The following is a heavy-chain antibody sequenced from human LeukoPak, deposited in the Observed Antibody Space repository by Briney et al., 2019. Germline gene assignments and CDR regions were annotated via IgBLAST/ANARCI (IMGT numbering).Heavy chain of an antibody. J-gene: IGHJ4*02. CDR1: GFTFSSYW. CDR2: IKKTGSET. V-gene: IGHV3-7*01. D-gene: IGHD2-15*01. Sequence: GGSLRLSCAASGFTFSSYWMSWVRQAPGEGLEWVAYIKKTGSETYYVDSVKGRFTITRDNTRNSLFLQMYSLRAEDTAVYFCAREDGYCSGGNCYSYFDSWGQGTLVTVSS. CDR3: AREDGYCSGGNCYSYFDS.